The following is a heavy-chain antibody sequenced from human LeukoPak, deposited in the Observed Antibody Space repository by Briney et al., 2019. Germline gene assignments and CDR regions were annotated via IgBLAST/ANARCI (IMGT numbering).Heavy chain of an antibody. CDR3: TKGAVGQLPHPLYFDL. CDR2: INGDGRST. J-gene: IGHJ2*01. Sequence: GGSLRLSCAAYGFTFSNYWMHWVRQAPKKGVVGVSRINGDGRSTNYSDSVKGPFTISSDNAKNTLYLQMNSLRVEDTPIYSRTKGAVGQLPHPLYFDLWGRGTLVTVSS. D-gene: IGHD2-2*01. CDR1: GFTFSNYW. V-gene: IGHV3-74*01.